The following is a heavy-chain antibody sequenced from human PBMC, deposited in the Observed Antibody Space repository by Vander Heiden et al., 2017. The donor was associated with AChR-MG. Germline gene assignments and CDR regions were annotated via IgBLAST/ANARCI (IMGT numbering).Heavy chain of an antibody. Sequence: QVQLVESGGGVVQPGRALRLHCAASGFTFSSYGMHWGRQAPGKGLEWVAVIWYDGSNKYYADSVKGRFTISRDNSKNTLYLQMNSLRAEDTAVYYCARDPVRDSSSLLGAFDIWGQGTMVTVSS. V-gene: IGHV3-33*01. CDR2: IWYDGSNK. CDR1: GFTFSSYG. CDR3: ARDPVRDSSSLLGAFDI. J-gene: IGHJ3*02. D-gene: IGHD6-13*01.